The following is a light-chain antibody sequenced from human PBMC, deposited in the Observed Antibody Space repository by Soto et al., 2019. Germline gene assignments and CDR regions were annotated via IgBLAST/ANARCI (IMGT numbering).Light chain of an antibody. CDR2: GVS. Sequence: EIVMTQSPVTLSASPGERVTLSCRTNKSISSNLAWYQQKRGQAPRLLISGVSTRASGVPDRFSGSGSVADFTLTISSLQYEDFAVYYCQQYDNWPLTLGGGTKVDIK. CDR3: QQYDNWPLT. V-gene: IGKV3-15*01. J-gene: IGKJ4*01. CDR1: KSISSN.